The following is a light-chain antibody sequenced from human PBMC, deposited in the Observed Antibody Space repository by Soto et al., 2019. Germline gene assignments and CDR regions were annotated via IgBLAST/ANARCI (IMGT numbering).Light chain of an antibody. J-gene: IGKJ3*01. Sequence: DIQMTQSPSSLSASVGDRVTITCQASQDISNYLNWYQQKPGKATKLLIYDASNLETGVPSRFSGSGSGTDFTFTISRLQPEDIATDYCQQYDNLLRTFGPGTKVDIK. CDR1: QDISNY. CDR2: DAS. V-gene: IGKV1-33*01. CDR3: QQYDNLLRT.